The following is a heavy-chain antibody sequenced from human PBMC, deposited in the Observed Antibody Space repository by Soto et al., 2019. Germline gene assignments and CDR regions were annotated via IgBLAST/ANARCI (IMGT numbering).Heavy chain of an antibody. CDR2: IKTTSDGGTT. J-gene: IGHJ4*02. V-gene: IGHV3-15*01. CDR3: AKVGPIYDGYDYFDY. CDR1: GLTFRNVW. D-gene: IGHD5-12*01. Sequence: EVQLVDSGGGLVKPGGSLRLSCVASGLTFRNVWMAWVRQAPGKGLEWVGRIKTTSDGGTTDYVAPVKGRFTISRDDSKDTVYLQMNSLKTEDTAVYYCAKVGPIYDGYDYFDYWGQGTLVTVSS.